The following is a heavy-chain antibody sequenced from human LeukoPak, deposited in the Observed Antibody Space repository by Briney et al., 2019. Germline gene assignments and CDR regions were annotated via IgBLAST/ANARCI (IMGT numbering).Heavy chain of an antibody. CDR1: GGSFSGYY. Sequence: SETLSLTCAVYGGSFSGYYWSWIRQPPGKGLEWIGEINYSGSTNYNPSLKSRVTISVDTSKNQFSLKLSSVTAADTAVYYCATEMATAIDYWGQGTLVTVSS. CDR2: INYSGST. V-gene: IGHV4-34*01. J-gene: IGHJ4*02. D-gene: IGHD5-24*01. CDR3: ATEMATAIDY.